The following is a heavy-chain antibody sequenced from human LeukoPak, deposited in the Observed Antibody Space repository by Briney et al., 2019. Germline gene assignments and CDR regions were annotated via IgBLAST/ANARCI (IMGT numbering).Heavy chain of an antibody. D-gene: IGHD4-17*01. Sequence: SETLSLTCTVSGGSISSGGYHWSWIRQHPGKGLEWIGYIYYSGSTYYNPSLKSRVTISVDTSKNQFSLKLSSVTAADTAVYYCARDTTVTTNDAFDIWGQGTMVTVSS. CDR1: GGSISSGGYH. CDR3: ARDTTVTTNDAFDI. V-gene: IGHV4-31*03. CDR2: IYYSGST. J-gene: IGHJ3*02.